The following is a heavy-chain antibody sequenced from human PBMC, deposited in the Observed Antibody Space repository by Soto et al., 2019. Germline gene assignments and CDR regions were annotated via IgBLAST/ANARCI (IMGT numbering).Heavy chain of an antibody. V-gene: IGHV4-39*01. D-gene: IGHD6-6*01. CDR2: IYYSGST. J-gene: IGHJ6*02. CDR1: GGSISSSSYY. Sequence: SCTLCLTCTVSGGSISSSSYYWGWIRQPPGKGLEWIGSIYYSGSTYYNPSLKSRVTISVDTSKNQFSLKLSSVTAADTAVYYCARPYYSSSNYYGMDVWGQGTTVTVSS. CDR3: ARPYYSSSNYYGMDV.